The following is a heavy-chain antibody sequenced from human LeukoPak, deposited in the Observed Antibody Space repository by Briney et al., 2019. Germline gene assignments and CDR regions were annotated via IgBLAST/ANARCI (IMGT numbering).Heavy chain of an antibody. CDR3: ASAASSSWYYFDY. CDR2: ISGSGGST. V-gene: IGHV3-23*01. J-gene: IGHJ4*02. CDR1: GFTFSSYA. D-gene: IGHD6-13*01. Sequence: GGSLRLSCAASGFTFSSYAMSWVRQAPGEGLEWVSAISGSGGSTYYADSVKGRFTISRDKSKNTLYLQMNSLRAEDTAVYYCASAASSSWYYFDYWGQGTLVTVSS.